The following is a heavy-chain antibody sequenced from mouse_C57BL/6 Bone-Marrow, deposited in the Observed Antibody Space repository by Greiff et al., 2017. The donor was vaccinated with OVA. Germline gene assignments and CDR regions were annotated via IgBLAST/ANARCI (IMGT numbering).Heavy chain of an antibody. CDR2: INPNNGGT. Sequence: EVQLQQSGPELVKPGASVKLSCKASGYTFTDYYMNWVKQSHGKSLEWIGDINPNNGGTSYNQKFKGKATLTVDKSSSKAYMELRSLTSEDSAVYYCARSDLLLSFDYWGQGTTLTVSS. D-gene: IGHD1-1*01. CDR3: ARSDLLLSFDY. V-gene: IGHV1-26*01. J-gene: IGHJ2*01. CDR1: GYTFTDYY.